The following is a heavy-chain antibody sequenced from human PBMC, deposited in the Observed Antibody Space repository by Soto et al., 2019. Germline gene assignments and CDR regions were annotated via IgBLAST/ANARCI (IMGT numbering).Heavy chain of an antibody. CDR3: AREFSSSGSYPWMD. J-gene: IGHJ4*02. CDR2: MNPNSGNT. D-gene: IGHD1-26*01. CDR1: GYTFTSYD. Sequence: QVQLVQSGAEVKKPGASVKVSCKASGYTFTSYDINWVRQATGQGLEWMGWMNPNSGNTGYAQKFQGRVTMTRNTSISTAYMELSSLRSEDTAVYYCAREFSSSGSYPWMDWGQGTLVTVSS. V-gene: IGHV1-8*01.